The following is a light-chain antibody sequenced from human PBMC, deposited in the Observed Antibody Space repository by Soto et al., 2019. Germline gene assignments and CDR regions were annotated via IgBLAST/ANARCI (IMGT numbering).Light chain of an antibody. CDR1: QSVSSSY. CDR3: QQYGSSPWT. CDR2: GAS. V-gene: IGKV3-20*01. J-gene: IGKJ1*01. Sequence: EVVLTQSPGTLSLSPGERATLSCRASQSVSSSYLAWYQQKPGQAPRLLIYGASSRATGIPDRFSGSGSWTDFTLIISSLEPVDFAVYYCQQYGSSPWTFGRGTKVDIK.